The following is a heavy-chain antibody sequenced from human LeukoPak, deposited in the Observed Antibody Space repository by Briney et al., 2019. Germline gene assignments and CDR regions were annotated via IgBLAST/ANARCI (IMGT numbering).Heavy chain of an antibody. CDR1: GGSFSGYY. CDR2: IYHSGST. V-gene: IGHV4-34*01. J-gene: IGHJ5*02. Sequence: SETLSLTCAVYGGSFSGYYWSWIRQPPGKGLEWIGEIYHSGSTNYNPSLKSRVTISVDKSKNQFSLKLSSVTAADTAVYYCAGQNNWFDPWGQGTLVTVSS. CDR3: AGQNNWFDP.